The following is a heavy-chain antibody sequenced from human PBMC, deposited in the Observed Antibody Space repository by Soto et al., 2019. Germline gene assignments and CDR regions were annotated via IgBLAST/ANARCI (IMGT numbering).Heavy chain of an antibody. V-gene: IGHV3-15*01. D-gene: IGHD3-22*01. CDR2: IKGEADGGTT. CDR1: GFTFRNAW. CDR3: TTGLSNGYYNFDY. J-gene: IGHJ4*02. Sequence: PGGSLGLSCAASGFTFRNAWMSWVRQAPGKGLEWVGRIKGEADGGTTDYAAPVKGRITISRDHSKDTLYLQMNSLKTEDTAVYYCTTGLSNGYYNFDYWGQGTPVTVSS.